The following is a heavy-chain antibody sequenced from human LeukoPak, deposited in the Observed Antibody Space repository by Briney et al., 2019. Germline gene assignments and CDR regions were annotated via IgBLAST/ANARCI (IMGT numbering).Heavy chain of an antibody. CDR2: ISGSGGST. D-gene: IGHD6-13*01. CDR1: GFTFSSYA. Sequence: GGSLRLSCAASGFTFSSYAMSWVRQAPGKGLEWVSAISGSGGSTYYADSVKGRFTIPRDNSKNTLYLQMNSLRAEDTAVYYCATPRSSSSWYAYYYGMDVWGQGTTVTVSS. V-gene: IGHV3-23*01. J-gene: IGHJ6*02. CDR3: ATPRSSSSWYAYYYGMDV.